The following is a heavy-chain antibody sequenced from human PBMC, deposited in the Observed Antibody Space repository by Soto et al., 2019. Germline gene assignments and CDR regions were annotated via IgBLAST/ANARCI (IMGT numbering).Heavy chain of an antibody. CDR1: GFTFSSYA. D-gene: IGHD2-15*01. CDR2: ISGSGGST. J-gene: IGHJ4*02. Sequence: EVQLLESGGGLVQPGGSLRLSCAASGFTFSSYAMSWVRQAPGKGMEWVAAISGSGGSTYYADSVKGRFTISRENSKNTLYLQMNSRRAEDAAVYYCAKDLVRSNADYYDYWGQGTLVTVSS. CDR3: AKDLVRSNADYYDY. V-gene: IGHV3-23*01.